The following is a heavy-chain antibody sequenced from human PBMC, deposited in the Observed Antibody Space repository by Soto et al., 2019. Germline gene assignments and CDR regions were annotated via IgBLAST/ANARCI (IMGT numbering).Heavy chain of an antibody. J-gene: IGHJ4*02. CDR2: ISWNSGTI. D-gene: IGHD6-19*01. CDR3: AKDRGLVLSFYFDY. V-gene: IGHV3-9*01. CDR1: GFTFDDYA. Sequence: EVQLVESGGGLVQPGRSLRLACAASGFTFDDYAMHWVRQAPGQGLEWVSGISWNSGTIGYADSVKGRFTISRDNAKKSLYLQMNSLRAEDTDLYYCAKDRGLVLSFYFDYWGQGTLVTVSS.